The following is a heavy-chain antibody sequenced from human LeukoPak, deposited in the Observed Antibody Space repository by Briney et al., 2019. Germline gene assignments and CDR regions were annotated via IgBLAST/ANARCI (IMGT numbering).Heavy chain of an antibody. CDR3: ATQTHRITMIVVAFDY. D-gene: IGHD3-22*01. CDR2: INPNSGGT. Sequence: ASVKVSCKASGYTFTGYYMHWVRQAPGQGLEWMGRINPNSGGTNYAQKFQGRVTMTRDTPISTAYMELSRLRSDDTAVYYCATQTHRITMIVVAFDYWGQGTLVTVSS. V-gene: IGHV1-2*06. J-gene: IGHJ4*02. CDR1: GYTFTGYY.